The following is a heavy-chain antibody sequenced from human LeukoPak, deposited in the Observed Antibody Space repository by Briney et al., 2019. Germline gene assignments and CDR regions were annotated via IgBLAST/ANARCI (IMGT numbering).Heavy chain of an antibody. CDR2: ISGSGGST. Sequence: GGSLRLSCAASGFTFSSYAMSWVRQAPGKGLEWVSAISGSGGSTYYADSVKGRFTISRDNSKNTLYLQMNSLRAEDTAVHYCARDLLLWFGELLVDYYYYYGMDVWGQGTTVTVSS. CDR1: GFTFSSYA. CDR3: ARDLLLWFGELLVDYYYYYGMDV. V-gene: IGHV3-23*01. J-gene: IGHJ6*02. D-gene: IGHD3-10*01.